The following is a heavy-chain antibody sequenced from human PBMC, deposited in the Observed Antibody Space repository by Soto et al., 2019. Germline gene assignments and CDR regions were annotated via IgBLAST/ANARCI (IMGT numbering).Heavy chain of an antibody. Sequence: QVQLVQSGAEVKKPGASVKVSCKASGYTFSSYALHWVRQAPGQRLEWMGWINAADGNVKYSQKCQGRVTITRDTTASTTDMELSSLRSEDTAVYYCARAVGQFDPWGQGTLVSVSS. V-gene: IGHV1-3*01. CDR2: INAADGNV. J-gene: IGHJ5*02. CDR1: GYTFSSYA. CDR3: ARAVGQFDP. D-gene: IGHD6-19*01.